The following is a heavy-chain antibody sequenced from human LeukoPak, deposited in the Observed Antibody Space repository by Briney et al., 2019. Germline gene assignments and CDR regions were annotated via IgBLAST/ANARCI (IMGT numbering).Heavy chain of an antibody. CDR2: IISEGRTT. D-gene: IGHD5-24*01. Sequence: GGSLRLSCAASGFNFSNYWMHWVRQAPGKGLVWVSRIISEGRTTGYAASVKGRFNISRDNAKNTLYLQMNSLRAEDTAVYYCASAGEINWGQGTMVTVSS. CDR1: GFNFSNYW. CDR3: ASAGEIN. J-gene: IGHJ3*01. V-gene: IGHV3-74*01.